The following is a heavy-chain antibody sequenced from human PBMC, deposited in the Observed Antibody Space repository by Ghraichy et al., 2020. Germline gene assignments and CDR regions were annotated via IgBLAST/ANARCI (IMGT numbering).Heavy chain of an antibody. Sequence: ASVKVSCKASGYTFTGYYMHWVRQAPGQGLEWMRRINPNSGGTNYAQKFQGRVTMTRDTSISTAYMELSRLRSDDTAVYYCARDNWNYDGWFDPWGQGTLVTVSS. CDR1: GYTFTGYY. J-gene: IGHJ5*02. D-gene: IGHD1-7*01. CDR3: ARDNWNYDGWFDP. V-gene: IGHV1-2*06. CDR2: INPNSGGT.